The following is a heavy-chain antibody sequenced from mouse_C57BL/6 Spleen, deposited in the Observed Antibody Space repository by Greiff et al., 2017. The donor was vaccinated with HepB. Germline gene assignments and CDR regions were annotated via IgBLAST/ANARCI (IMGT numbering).Heavy chain of an antibody. CDR2: IDPSDSET. V-gene: IGHV1-52*01. Sequence: VQLQQPGAELVRPGSSVKLSCKASGCTFTSYWMHWVKQRPIQGLEWIGNIDPSDSETHYNQKFKDKATLTVDKSSSTAYMQLSSLTSEDSAVYYCARRLGRDYAMDYWGQGTSVTVSS. J-gene: IGHJ4*01. CDR3: ARRLGRDYAMDY. CDR1: GCTFTSYW. D-gene: IGHD4-1*01.